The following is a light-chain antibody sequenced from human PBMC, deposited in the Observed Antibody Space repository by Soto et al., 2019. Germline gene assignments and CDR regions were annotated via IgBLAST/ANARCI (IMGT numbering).Light chain of an antibody. Sequence: QSVLTQPRSVSGSPGQSVTISCTGTSSDVGGYDYVSWYQQHPGKAPQLMIYDVSERPSGVPDRFSGSKSGNTASLTISGLQAEDEADYYCCSYAGSYTYVFGTGTKATVL. CDR3: CSYAGSYTYV. CDR2: DVS. CDR1: SSDVGGYDY. V-gene: IGLV2-11*01. J-gene: IGLJ1*01.